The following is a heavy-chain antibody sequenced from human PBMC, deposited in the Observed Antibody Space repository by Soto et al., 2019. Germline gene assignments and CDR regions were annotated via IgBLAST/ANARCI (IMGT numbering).Heavy chain of an antibody. CDR1: GGTFSSYA. V-gene: IGHV1-69*12. J-gene: IGHJ6*02. CDR2: IIPIFGTP. CDR3: ARHVPAAGYYYGMDV. D-gene: IGHD2-2*01. Sequence: QVQLVQSGAEVKRPGSSVKVSCKASGGTFSSYAISWVRQAPGQGLEWMGGIIPIFGTPNHAQKFQGRVTITAAQSTSTAYMELSSLRSEDPAVYYCARHVPAAGYYYGMDVWAQGTTVTVSS.